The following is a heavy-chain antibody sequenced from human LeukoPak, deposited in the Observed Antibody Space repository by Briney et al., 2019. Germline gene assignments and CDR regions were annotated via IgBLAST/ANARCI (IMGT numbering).Heavy chain of an antibody. CDR2: ISNDGGGT. CDR1: GFIFNNYG. Sequence: GRSLRLSWAAAGFIFNNYGLIWVRQAPGKGLEWVSAISNDGGGTNYADFVKGRFTISRDNSKNTLFLQMNSLRAEDTALYYCAKGSSGYFVDLWGQGTLVTVSS. J-gene: IGHJ5*02. D-gene: IGHD3-22*01. V-gene: IGHV3-23*01. CDR3: AKGSSGYFVDL.